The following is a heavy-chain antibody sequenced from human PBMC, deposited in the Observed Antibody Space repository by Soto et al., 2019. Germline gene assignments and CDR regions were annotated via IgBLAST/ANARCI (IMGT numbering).Heavy chain of an antibody. CDR3: AKGGGMTVTNWYFDL. CDR2: ISGSGGST. D-gene: IGHD4-17*01. J-gene: IGHJ2*01. Sequence: EVQLLESGGGLVQPGGSLRLSCAASGFTFSSYAMSWVRQAPGKGLEWVSAISGSGGSTYYADSVKGRFTISRDNSKNTLYLQMNSLGAEDTAVYYCAKGGGMTVTNWYFDLWGRGTLVTVSS. CDR1: GFTFSSYA. V-gene: IGHV3-23*01.